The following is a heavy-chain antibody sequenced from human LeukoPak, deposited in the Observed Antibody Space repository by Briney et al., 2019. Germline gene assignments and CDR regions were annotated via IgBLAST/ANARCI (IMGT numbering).Heavy chain of an antibody. J-gene: IGHJ5*02. CDR2: NSAYNGNT. D-gene: IGHD4-11*01. Sequence: ASVKVSCKASGYTFTSYGISWVRQAPGQGLEWMGWNSAYNGNTNYAQKLQGRVTMTTDTSTSTAYMELRSLRSDDTAVYYCARDSRGRGYSNFGGWFDPWGQGTLVTVSS. CDR3: ARDSRGRGYSNFGGWFDP. V-gene: IGHV1-18*01. CDR1: GYTFTSYG.